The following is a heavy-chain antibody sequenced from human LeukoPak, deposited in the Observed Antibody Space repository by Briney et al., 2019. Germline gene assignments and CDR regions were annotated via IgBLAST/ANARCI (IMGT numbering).Heavy chain of an antibody. CDR1: GGSISNYY. CDR3: ARDISDYGSGGYYFDY. V-gene: IGHV4-59*01. CDR2: IYYSGST. Sequence: SETLSLTCTVSGGSISNYYWNWIRQPPGKVLEWIGYIYYSGSTKYNPSLKSRVTISVDTSKNQFSLKLSSLSAADTAVYYCARDISDYGSGGYYFDYWGQGTLVTVSS. J-gene: IGHJ4*02. D-gene: IGHD3-10*01.